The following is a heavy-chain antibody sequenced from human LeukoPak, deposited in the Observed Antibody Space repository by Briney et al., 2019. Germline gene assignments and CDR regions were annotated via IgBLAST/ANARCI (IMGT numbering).Heavy chain of an antibody. D-gene: IGHD4-17*01. Sequence: PGGSLRLSCAASGFTFSSYGMHWVRQAPGKGLEWVAVIWYDGSNKYYADSVKGRFTISRDNSKNTLYLQMNSLRAEDTAVYYCARDTRLTTVILDYWGQGTLVTVSS. V-gene: IGHV3-33*01. CDR2: IWYDGSNK. CDR1: GFTFSSYG. J-gene: IGHJ4*02. CDR3: ARDTRLTTVILDY.